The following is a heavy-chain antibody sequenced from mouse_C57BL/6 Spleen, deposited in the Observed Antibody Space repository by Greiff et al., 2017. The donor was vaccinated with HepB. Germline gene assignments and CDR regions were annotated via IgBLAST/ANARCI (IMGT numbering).Heavy chain of an antibody. CDR2: IYPGSGST. V-gene: IGHV1-55*01. D-gene: IGHD2-5*01. J-gene: IGHJ3*01. CDR1: GYTFTSYW. CDR3: ARKGGAYYSNYEGSWFAY. Sequence: QVQLQQPGAELVKPGASVKMSCKASGYTFTSYWITWVKQRPGQGLEWIGDIYPGSGSTNYNEKFKSKATLPVDTASSTAYMQLSSLSSEDSAVYYCARKGGAYYSNYEGSWFAYWGQGTLVTVSA.